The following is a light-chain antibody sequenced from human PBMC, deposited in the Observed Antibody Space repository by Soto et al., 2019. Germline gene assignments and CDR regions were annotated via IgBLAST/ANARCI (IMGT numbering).Light chain of an antibody. CDR1: QTIGTY. J-gene: IGKJ5*01. CDR2: DAS. CDR3: QQSYNTPLT. Sequence: IEVTQSPSSLAASLGDRVTITCRASQTIGTYVNWYRQKSGAAPELLIYDASTLQSGVPSRFRGRASGTDFTLTISSLQLDDFATYYCQQSYNTPLTFGQGTRLEIK. V-gene: IGKV1-39*01.